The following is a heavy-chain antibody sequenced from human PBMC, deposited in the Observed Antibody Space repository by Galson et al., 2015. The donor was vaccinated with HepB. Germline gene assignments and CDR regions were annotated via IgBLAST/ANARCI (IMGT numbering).Heavy chain of an antibody. CDR2: INHSGST. J-gene: IGHJ5*02. D-gene: IGHD3-22*01. CDR3: ARVGGDYYDSSGYYRAYNWFDP. V-gene: IGHV4-34*01. CDR1: GGSFSGYY. Sequence: ETLSLTCAVYGGSFSGYYWSWIRQPPGKGLEWIGEINHSGSTNYNPSLKSRVTISVDTSKNQFSLKLSSVTAADTAVYYCARVGGDYYDSSGYYRAYNWFDPWGQGTLVTVSS.